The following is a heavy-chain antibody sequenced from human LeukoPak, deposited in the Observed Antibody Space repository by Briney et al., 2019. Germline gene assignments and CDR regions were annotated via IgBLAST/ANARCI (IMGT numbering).Heavy chain of an antibody. CDR3: TQRQGPMSGSYDYFDP. J-gene: IGHJ5*02. Sequence: PSETLSLTCTVSGGSLSGYYWSWIRQPPGHGLEWIAYIHSGGHTNYNPSLRSRVTISVDTSKNQFSLEVSSLTAADTAIYYCTQRQGPMSGSYDYFDPWGQGILVTVSS. CDR2: IHSGGHT. D-gene: IGHD1-26*01. V-gene: IGHV4-4*09. CDR1: GGSLSGYY.